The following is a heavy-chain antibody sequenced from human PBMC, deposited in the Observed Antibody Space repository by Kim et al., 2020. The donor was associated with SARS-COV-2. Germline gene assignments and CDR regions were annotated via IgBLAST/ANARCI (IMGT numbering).Heavy chain of an antibody. CDR3: TKRTSGAWPFDY. V-gene: IGHV3-23*01. CDR2: IGITGGNT. CDR1: GFTFTSYA. D-gene: IGHD2-2*01. J-gene: IGHJ4*01. Sequence: WGSLRLSCEASGFTFTSYAMTWVRQAPGKGLEWVASIGITGGNTYYADSVKGRFTISRDNSRDTLFLHMNSLRAEDTAVYYCTKRTSGAWPFDYWGQELWSPSPQ.